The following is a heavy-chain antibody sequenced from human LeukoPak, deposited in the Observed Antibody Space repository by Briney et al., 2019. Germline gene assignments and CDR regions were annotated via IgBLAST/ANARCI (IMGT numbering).Heavy chain of an antibody. CDR2: IKQDGSEK. V-gene: IGHV3-7*05. J-gene: IGHJ4*02. CDR1: RFTFSRYW. D-gene: IGHD4-17*01. CDR3: ARADYGDYGAY. Sequence: GGSLRLSCAASRFTFSRYWMSWVRHAPGKGLEWVANIKQDGSEKYYVDSVKGRFTISRDNAKNSLYLQMNSLRAEDTAVYYCARADYGDYGAYWGQGTLVTVSS.